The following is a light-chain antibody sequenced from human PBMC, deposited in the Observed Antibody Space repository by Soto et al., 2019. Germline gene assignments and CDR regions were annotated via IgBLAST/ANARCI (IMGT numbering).Light chain of an antibody. J-gene: IGKJ4*01. V-gene: IGKV3-11*01. CDR2: DAS. CDR3: QQRSNWPPVT. CDR1: QSVSSY. Sequence: EIVLTQSPATLSLSPGERATLSCRASQSVSSYLAWYQQKPGQAPRLLIYDASNRTTGIPARFSGSGSGTAFTLTSSSLEPDDFAIYYCQQRSNWPPVTFGGGTKVEIK.